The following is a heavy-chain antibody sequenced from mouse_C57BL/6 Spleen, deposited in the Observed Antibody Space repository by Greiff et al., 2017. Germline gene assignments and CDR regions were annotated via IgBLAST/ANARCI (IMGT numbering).Heavy chain of an antibody. D-gene: IGHD2-2*01. CDR2: IDPENGDT. Sequence: EVQLQESGAELVRPGASVKLSCTASGFNIKDDYMHWVKQRPEQGLEWIGWIDPENGDTEYASKFQGKATITADTSSNTAYLQLSSLTSEDTAVYYCTTGVRDVDDWGQGTTLTVSS. J-gene: IGHJ2*01. V-gene: IGHV14-4*01. CDR3: TTGVRDVDD. CDR1: GFNIKDDY.